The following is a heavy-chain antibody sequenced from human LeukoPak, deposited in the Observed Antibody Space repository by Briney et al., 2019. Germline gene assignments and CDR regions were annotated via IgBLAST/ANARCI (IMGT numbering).Heavy chain of an antibody. CDR3: ARVTPVTTYFYY. D-gene: IGHD4-17*01. J-gene: IGHJ4*02. V-gene: IGHV4-59*01. CDR2: IYYSGST. CDR1: GGSISGYY. Sequence: SETLSLTCTVSGGSISGYYWSWIRQPPGKGLEWIGYIYYSGSTNYNPSLKSRVTISVDTSKNQFSLKLSSVTAADTAVYYWARVTPVTTYFYYWGPGTPGTLSP.